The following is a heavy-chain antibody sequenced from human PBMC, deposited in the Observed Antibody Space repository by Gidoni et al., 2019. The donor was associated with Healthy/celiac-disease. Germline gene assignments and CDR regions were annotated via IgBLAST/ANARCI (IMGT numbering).Heavy chain of an antibody. Sequence: QVQLVESGGGVVQPGRSLRLSCAASGFTFSCYGMHWVRQAPGKGLEWVAVISYDGSNKYYADSVKGRFTISRDNSKNTLYLQMNSLRAEDTAVYYCAKDLGRKWPDYGLDYWGQGTLVTVSS. J-gene: IGHJ4*02. CDR3: AKDLGRKWPDYGLDY. D-gene: IGHD4-17*01. V-gene: IGHV3-30*18. CDR2: ISYDGSNK. CDR1: GFTFSCYG.